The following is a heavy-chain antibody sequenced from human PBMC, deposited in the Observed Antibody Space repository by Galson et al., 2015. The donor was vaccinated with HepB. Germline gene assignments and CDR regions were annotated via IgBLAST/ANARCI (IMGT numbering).Heavy chain of an antibody. D-gene: IGHD5-12*01. Sequence: SLRLSCAASGFTFSSYGMNWVRSAPGKGLEWVAFISYDGSNKYYADSVKGLFTIYRDNSKNTLYLKMNSLRAEDTAVYYCAKDQGVGYDQNDAFDIWGQGTMVTVSS. J-gene: IGHJ3*02. CDR1: GFTFSSYG. CDR2: ISYDGSNK. V-gene: IGHV3-30*18. CDR3: AKDQGVGYDQNDAFDI.